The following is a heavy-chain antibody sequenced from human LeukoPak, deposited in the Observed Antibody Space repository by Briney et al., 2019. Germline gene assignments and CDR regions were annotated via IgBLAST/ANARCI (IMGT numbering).Heavy chain of an antibody. CDR2: INQDGSEK. J-gene: IGHJ4*02. CDR3: ARDPTRDGYNSADY. Sequence: PGGSLRLSCAASGFTFRRYWMSWARQASGKGLEWVANINQDGSEKYYVDSVKGRFTISRDNAKNSLYLQMNSLRAEDTAVYYCARDPTRDGYNSADYWGQGTLVTVSS. V-gene: IGHV3-7*01. CDR1: GFTFRRYW. D-gene: IGHD5-24*01.